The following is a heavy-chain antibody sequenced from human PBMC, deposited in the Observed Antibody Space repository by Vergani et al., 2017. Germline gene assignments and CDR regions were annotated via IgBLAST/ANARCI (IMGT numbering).Heavy chain of an antibody. CDR1: GDSLSRGSYY. J-gene: IGHJ4*02. CDR2: IYYSGTT. Sequence: QVQLQESGPGLVKPSETLSLTCTVSGDSLSRGSYYWSWIRQSAGKGLEWIGYIYYSGTTNYNPSLKSRVTISLDTSNNQFSLKMSSVTAADTAVYYCARGGGYYDGFDYWGQGTLVTVSS. D-gene: IGHD3-22*01. V-gene: IGHV4-61*10. CDR3: ARGGGYYDGFDY.